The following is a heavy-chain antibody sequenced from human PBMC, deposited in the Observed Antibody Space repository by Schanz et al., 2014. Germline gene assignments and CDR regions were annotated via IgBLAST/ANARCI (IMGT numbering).Heavy chain of an antibody. V-gene: IGHV3-74*02. CDR3: ARPALWFGDNCFDP. D-gene: IGHD3-10*01. CDR2: IKSDGSST. Sequence: VQLVDSGGGLVQPGGSLRLSCTASGFTFSSYWMHWVRQVPGKGLVWVSRIKSDGSSTSYADSVKGRFTISRDNAKNTLYLQMNSLRAEDTAVYYCARPALWFGDNCFDPWGQGTLVTVSP. CDR1: GFTFSSYW. J-gene: IGHJ5*02.